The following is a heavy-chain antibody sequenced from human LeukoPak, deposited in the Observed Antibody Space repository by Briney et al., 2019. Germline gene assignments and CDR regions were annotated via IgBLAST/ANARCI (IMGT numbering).Heavy chain of an antibody. CDR2: ISSSGSDI. J-gene: IGHJ4*02. V-gene: IGHV3-48*03. Sequence: GSLRLSCAASGFTFSNYEMHWVRQAPGKGLEWVSYISSSGSDIYYADSVKGRFTIPRDNAKNSLYLHMNSLRAEDTAVYYCARDYGGSSPFDYWGQGTLVTVSS. CDR3: ARDYGGSSPFDY. D-gene: IGHD4-23*01. CDR1: GFTFSNYE.